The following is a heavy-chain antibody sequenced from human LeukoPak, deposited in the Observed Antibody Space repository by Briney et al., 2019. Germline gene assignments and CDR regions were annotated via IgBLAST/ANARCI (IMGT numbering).Heavy chain of an antibody. J-gene: IGHJ4*02. CDR3: ARGDNWNYFDY. CDR2: IYYSGSP. CDR1: GGSISSGGYY. Sequence: SETLSLTCTVSGGSISSGGYYWSWIRQHPGKGLEWIGYIYYSGSPYYNPSLKSRVTISVDTSKNQFSLKLSSVTAADTAVYYCARGDNWNYFDYWGQGTLVTVSS. V-gene: IGHV4-31*03. D-gene: IGHD1-20*01.